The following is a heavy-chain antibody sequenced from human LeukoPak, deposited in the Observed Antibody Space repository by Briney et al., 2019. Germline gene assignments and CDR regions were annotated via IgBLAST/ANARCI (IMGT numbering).Heavy chain of an antibody. CDR2: IYSGDKT. CDR1: GFSVSDIY. Sequence: RAGGSLRLSCEASGFSVSDIYMNWVRQAPGKGLEWLSVIYSGDKTSYADSVKDRFTISRDISKNMVYLQMNNLRAEDTAVYYCARDRKYLYYGMEVWGQGTTVTVSS. V-gene: IGHV3-66*01. J-gene: IGHJ6*02. D-gene: IGHD3-10*01. CDR3: ARDRKYLYYGMEV.